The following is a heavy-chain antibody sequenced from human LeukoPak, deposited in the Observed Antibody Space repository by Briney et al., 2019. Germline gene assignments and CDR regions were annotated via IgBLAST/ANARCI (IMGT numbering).Heavy chain of an antibody. Sequence: GGSLRLSCAASRFTFSTFWMHWVRQAPGKGLVWVSGINSDGSSTTYADSVKGRFTISRDNAKNTLYLQMNNLRAEDTAVYYCARGRYYGMDVWGQGTTVTVSS. J-gene: IGHJ6*02. CDR3: ARGRYYGMDV. V-gene: IGHV3-74*03. CDR2: INSDGSST. CDR1: RFTFSTFW.